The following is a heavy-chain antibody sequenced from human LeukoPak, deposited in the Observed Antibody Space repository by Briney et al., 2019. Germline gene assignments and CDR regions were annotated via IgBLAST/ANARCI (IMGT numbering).Heavy chain of an antibody. Sequence: GGSLRLSCAASGFTFSSYGMHWVRQAPGKGLEWVAVISYDGSNKYYADSVKGRFTISRDNSKNTLYLQMNRLRVEDTAVYFCARDIRGGTNEEGQSWGQGTLVTVSS. J-gene: IGHJ4*02. CDR2: ISYDGSNK. CDR3: ARDIRGGTNEEGQS. V-gene: IGHV3-30*03. CDR1: GFTFSSYG. D-gene: IGHD1-26*01.